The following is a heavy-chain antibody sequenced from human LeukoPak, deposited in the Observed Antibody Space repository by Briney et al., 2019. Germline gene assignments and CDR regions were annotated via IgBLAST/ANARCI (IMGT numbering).Heavy chain of an antibody. CDR1: GFTFSSYA. D-gene: IGHD6-13*01. CDR2: ISGSGGST. CDR3: AKRYSSSSATYNWFDP. J-gene: IGHJ5*02. V-gene: IGHV3-23*01. Sequence: GGSLRLSCAASGFTFSSYAMSWVRQAPGKGLEWVSAISGSGGSTYYADSVKGRFTISRDNSKNTLYLQMNSLRAEDTAVYYCAKRYSSSSATYNWFDPWSQGTLVTVSS.